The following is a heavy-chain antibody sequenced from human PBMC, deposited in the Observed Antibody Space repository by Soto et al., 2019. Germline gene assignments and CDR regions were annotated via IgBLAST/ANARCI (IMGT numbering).Heavy chain of an antibody. CDR2: IYYSGST. D-gene: IGHD6-19*01. CDR3: ARPKGIAVDNGWFDP. Sequence: SETLSLTCTVSGGSISSSSYYWGWIRQPPGKGLEWIGSIYYSGSTYYNPSLKSRVTISVDTSKNQFSLKLSSVTAADTAVYYCARPKGIAVDNGWFDPWGQGTLVTVSS. V-gene: IGHV4-39*01. CDR1: GGSISSSSYY. J-gene: IGHJ5*02.